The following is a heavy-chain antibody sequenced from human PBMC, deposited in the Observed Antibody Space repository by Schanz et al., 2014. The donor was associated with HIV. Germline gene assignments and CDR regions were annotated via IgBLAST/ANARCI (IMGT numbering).Heavy chain of an antibody. CDR2: IGGSRGGT. Sequence: VQLVESGGGVVQPGGSLRLSCVASGFTFNNYAMTWVRQAPGKGLEWVSGIGGSRGGTYYADSVKGRFTISRDNSKNTLYLQMTTLRTEDTAVYYCAKPEYDSRGNSQSHFDSWGQGTLVTVSS. V-gene: IGHV3-23*04. CDR1: GFTFNNYA. CDR3: AKPEYDSRGNSQSHFDS. J-gene: IGHJ4*02. D-gene: IGHD3-22*01.